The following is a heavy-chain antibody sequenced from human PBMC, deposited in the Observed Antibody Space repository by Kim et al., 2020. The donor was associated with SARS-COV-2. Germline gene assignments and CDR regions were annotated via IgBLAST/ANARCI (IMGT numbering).Heavy chain of an antibody. CDR2: IIPIFGTA. D-gene: IGHD2-15*01. CDR1: GGTSSSYA. CDR3: ALMKTKYCSGGSCYYYYYGMDV. Sequence: SVKVSCKASGGTSSSYAISWVRQAPGQGLEWMGGIIPIFGTANYAQKFQGRVTITADESTSTAYMELSSLRSEDTAVYYCALMKTKYCSGGSCYYYYYGMDVWGQGTTVTVSS. J-gene: IGHJ6*02. V-gene: IGHV1-69*13.